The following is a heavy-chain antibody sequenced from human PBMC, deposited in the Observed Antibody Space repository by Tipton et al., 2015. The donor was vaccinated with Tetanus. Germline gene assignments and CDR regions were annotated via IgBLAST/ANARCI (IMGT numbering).Heavy chain of an antibody. CDR2: ISNSGST. Sequence: TLSLTCTVSGGSISSDGAYWSWIRQHPGEGLEWIGYISNSGSTYYNPSLESRVTISVDTSQKQISLKVNSVTAADTAVYFCARVSRRNFYFDYWGPGAQVTVSS. D-gene: IGHD2/OR15-2a*01. V-gene: IGHV4-31*03. CDR3: ARVSRRNFYFDY. J-gene: IGHJ4*02. CDR1: GGSISSDGAY.